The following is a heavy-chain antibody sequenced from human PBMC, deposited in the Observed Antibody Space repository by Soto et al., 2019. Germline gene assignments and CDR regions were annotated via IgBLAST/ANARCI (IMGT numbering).Heavy chain of an antibody. CDR3: ARVHKHPSTSWETYYFDY. J-gene: IGHJ4*02. Sequence: PSETLSLTCTVSGGSISSGGYYWSWIRQHPGKGLEWIGYIYYSGSTYYTPSLKSRVTISVDTSKNQFSLKLSSVTAADAAVYYCARVHKHPSTSWETYYFDYWGQGTPVTVSS. CDR1: GGSISSGGYY. CDR2: IYYSGST. D-gene: IGHD2-2*01. V-gene: IGHV4-31*03.